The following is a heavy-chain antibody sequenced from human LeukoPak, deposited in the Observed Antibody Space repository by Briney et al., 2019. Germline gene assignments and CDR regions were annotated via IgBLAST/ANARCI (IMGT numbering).Heavy chain of an antibody. Sequence: SGGSLRLSCAASGFTFSTYAMNWVRQAPGKGLEWVSAISGSGGSTYYADSVKGRFTISRDNSKNSLYLQMNSLRAEDTAVYYCAREFLGDPALGYWGQGTLVTVSS. CDR1: GFTFSTYA. CDR3: AREFLGDPALGY. CDR2: ISGSGGST. J-gene: IGHJ4*02. V-gene: IGHV3-23*01. D-gene: IGHD3-10*01.